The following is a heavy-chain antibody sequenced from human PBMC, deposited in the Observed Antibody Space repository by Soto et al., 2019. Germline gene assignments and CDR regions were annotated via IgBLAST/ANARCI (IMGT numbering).Heavy chain of an antibody. V-gene: IGHV4-30-2*01. Sequence: PSETLSLTCAVSGGSISSGGYSWGWIRQPPGKGLEWIGYIYHSGSTYYNPSLKSRVTISVDRSKNQFSLKLSSVTAADTAVYYCARTTRRIGYFDYWGQGTLVTVSS. J-gene: IGHJ4*02. CDR2: IYHSGST. CDR1: GGSISSGGYS. CDR3: ARTTRRIGYFDY. D-gene: IGHD1-1*01.